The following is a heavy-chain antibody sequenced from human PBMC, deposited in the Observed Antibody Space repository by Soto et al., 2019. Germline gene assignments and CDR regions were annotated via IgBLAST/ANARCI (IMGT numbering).Heavy chain of an antibody. CDR2: FIPRFGTT. CDR3: ARGRGVDNSGRSQLDS. V-gene: IGHV1-69*01. Sequence: QVQLVQSGAEVKKPGSSVRVSCKTSGDSFSKYTVNWVRQAPRQGLEWMGGFIPRFGTTNFAPTLQGRVTITADQSMNTVYMESSSRRSEDMALYLCARGRGVDNSGRSQLDSWGQGTLCTVSS. D-gene: IGHD3-10*01. J-gene: IGHJ4*02. CDR1: GDSFSKYT.